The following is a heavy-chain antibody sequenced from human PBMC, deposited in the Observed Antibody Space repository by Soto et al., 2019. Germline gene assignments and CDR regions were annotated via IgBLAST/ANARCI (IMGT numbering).Heavy chain of an antibody. CDR2: IFTRDSET. Sequence: PGESLKISCKGPGHLFNNHWIGWVRQTPGKGLEWMGLIFTRDSETKTSPSFQGHVSFSVDNSINTVYLQWTSLKTTETGIYFCARGYFDSGHGYDLWGQGTLVTVSS. V-gene: IGHV5-51*01. J-gene: IGHJ5*02. CDR3: ARGYFDSGHGYDL. D-gene: IGHD3-10*01. CDR1: GHLFNNHW.